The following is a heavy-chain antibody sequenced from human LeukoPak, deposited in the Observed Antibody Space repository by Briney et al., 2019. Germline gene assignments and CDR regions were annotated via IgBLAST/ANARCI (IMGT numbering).Heavy chain of an antibody. CDR3: ATSSGWTDYYYYYMDV. J-gene: IGHJ6*03. Sequence: GGSLRLSCAASGFTFSSYGMHWVRQAPGKGLEWVAFIRYDGSNKYYADSVKGRFTISRDNSKNTLYLQMNSLRAEDTAVYYCATSSGWTDYYYYYMDVWGKGTTVTISS. CDR1: GFTFSSYG. CDR2: IRYDGSNK. D-gene: IGHD6-19*01. V-gene: IGHV3-30*02.